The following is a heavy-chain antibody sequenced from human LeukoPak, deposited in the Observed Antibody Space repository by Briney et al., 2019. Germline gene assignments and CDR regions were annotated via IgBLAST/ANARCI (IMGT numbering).Heavy chain of an antibody. CDR3: ARDQRSGSYYPWGWFDP. D-gene: IGHD1-26*01. J-gene: IGHJ5*02. CDR2: IYSDGST. Sequence: PGGSLRLSCAASGFAVSTNYLSWVRQAPGKGLEWVSVIYSDGSTYYTDSVKGRFTISRDNSKNTLYLQMNSLRPEDTAVYYCARDQRSGSYYPWGWFDPWGQGTLVTVSS. CDR1: GFAVSTNY. V-gene: IGHV3-66*02.